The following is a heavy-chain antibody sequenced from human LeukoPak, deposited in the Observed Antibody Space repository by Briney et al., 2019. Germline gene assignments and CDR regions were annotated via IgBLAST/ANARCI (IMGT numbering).Heavy chain of an antibody. CDR2: ISGSGN. Sequence: GGSLRLSCAASGFTFSSYSMNWVRQAPGKGLEWVSSISGSGNYYADSVKGRFSISRDNSKNTLYLQMSSLRAEDTAVYYCARGGRDCDSWGQGTLVTVPS. CDR3: ARGGRDCDS. D-gene: IGHD2-21*01. CDR1: GFTFSSYS. V-gene: IGHV3-23*01. J-gene: IGHJ4*02.